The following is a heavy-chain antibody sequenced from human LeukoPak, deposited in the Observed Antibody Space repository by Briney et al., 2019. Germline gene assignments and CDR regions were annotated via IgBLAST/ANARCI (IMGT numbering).Heavy chain of an antibody. CDR2: ISGSGGST. CDR1: GFTFSSYA. Sequence: GGSLRLSCAASGFTFSSYAMSWVRQAPGKGLEWVSAISGSGGSTYYADSVKGRFTISRDNSKNTLCPQMNSLRAEDTAVYYCAKDKRLQPHYFDYWGQGTLVTVSS. D-gene: IGHD6-25*01. J-gene: IGHJ4*02. V-gene: IGHV3-23*01. CDR3: AKDKRLQPHYFDY.